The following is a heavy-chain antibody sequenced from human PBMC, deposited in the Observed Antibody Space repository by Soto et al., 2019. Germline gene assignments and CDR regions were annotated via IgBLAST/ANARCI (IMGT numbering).Heavy chain of an antibody. CDR2: ISSSSSTI. J-gene: IGHJ6*02. CDR1: GFTFSSYS. CDR3: ARDRIPRDYYYYGMDV. V-gene: IGHV3-48*02. Sequence: GGSLRLSCAASGFTFSSYSMNWVRQAPGKGLEWVSYISSSSSTIYYADSVKGRFTISRDNAKNSLYLQMNSLRDEDTAVYYCARDRIPRDYYYYGMDVWGQGTTVTVSS.